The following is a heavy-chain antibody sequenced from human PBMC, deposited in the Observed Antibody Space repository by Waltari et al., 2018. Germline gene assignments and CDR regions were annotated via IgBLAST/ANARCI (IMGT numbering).Heavy chain of an antibody. D-gene: IGHD3-10*01. V-gene: IGHV4-59*01. Sequence: QVQLQESGPGLVKPSETLSLTCTVSGGSISSYYWSWIRQPPGKGLEWIGYIYYSGSTNYNPSLKSRVTISVDTSKNQFSLKLSSVTAADTAVYYCAREFGQGYYYGMDVWGQGITVTVSS. CDR3: AREFGQGYYYGMDV. CDR1: GGSISSYY. J-gene: IGHJ6*02. CDR2: IYYSGST.